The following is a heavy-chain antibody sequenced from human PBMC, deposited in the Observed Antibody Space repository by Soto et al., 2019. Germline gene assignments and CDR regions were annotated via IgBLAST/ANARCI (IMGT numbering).Heavy chain of an antibody. J-gene: IGHJ4*02. CDR1: GYTFTSYG. D-gene: IGHD3-22*01. CDR2: ISAYNGNT. V-gene: IGHV1-18*04. CDR3: ARWGPDYYDSSEGDY. Sequence: ASVKVSCKASGYTFTSYGISRVRQAPGQGLEWMGWISAYNGNTNYAQKLQGRVTMTTDTSTSTAYMELRSLRSDDTAVYYCARWGPDYYDSSEGDYWGQGTLVTVSS.